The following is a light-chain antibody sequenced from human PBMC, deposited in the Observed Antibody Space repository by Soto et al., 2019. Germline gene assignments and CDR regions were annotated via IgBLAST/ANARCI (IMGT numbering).Light chain of an antibody. CDR1: QIIYNW. Sequence: DIQMTQSPSTLSASVGDRVTITCRASQIIYNWWAWYQQKPGKAPKLLISGASTLEGGVPARLSGSGSGTEFTLTISNLQPDDFATYYCQHYNSYFPWMFGQGTKV. CDR3: QHYNSYFPWM. V-gene: IGKV1-5*01. CDR2: GAS. J-gene: IGKJ1*01.